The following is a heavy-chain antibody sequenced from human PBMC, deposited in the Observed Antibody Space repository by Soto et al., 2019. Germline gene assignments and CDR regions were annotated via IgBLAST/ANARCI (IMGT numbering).Heavy chain of an antibody. CDR2: ISGYNGNT. Sequence: QVQLVQSGAEVKKPGASVKVSCKASGYTFGSYGISWVRQAPGQGLEWMGWISGYNGNTKYGQKFQGRFTMTTDTSTSTAYMEVRSLRADDTAVYYCARDLFRSPSWLDYWGQGTLVTVSS. J-gene: IGHJ4*02. CDR1: GYTFGSYG. D-gene: IGHD2-2*01. CDR3: ARDLFRSPSWLDY. V-gene: IGHV1-18*01.